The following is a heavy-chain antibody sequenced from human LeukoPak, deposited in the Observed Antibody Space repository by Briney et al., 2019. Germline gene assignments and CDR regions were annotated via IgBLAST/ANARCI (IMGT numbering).Heavy chain of an antibody. CDR3: ARDLPAAAGRD. J-gene: IGHJ4*02. Sequence: GRSLRLSCVVSGFTFSSYGFHWVRQAPGKGLEWVASISYAGNDKYYAASVKGRYTISRDNSKDTLFLQMNSLRAEDTAVYYCARDLPAAAGRDWGQGTLVTVSS. CDR1: GFTFSSYG. V-gene: IGHV3-30*04. D-gene: IGHD6-13*01. CDR2: ISYAGNDK.